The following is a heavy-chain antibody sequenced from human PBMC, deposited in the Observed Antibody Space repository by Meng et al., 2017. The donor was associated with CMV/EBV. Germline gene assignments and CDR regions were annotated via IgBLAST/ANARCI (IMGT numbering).Heavy chain of an antibody. V-gene: IGHV1-18*01. CDR2: ISAYNDNT. Sequence: ASVKVSCKASGYTFTNYGISWVRQAPGQGLEWMGWISAYNDNTNYPQNFQGRVTMTTDTSTSTAYMELRGLAFDDTAVYYCARDRYDILTGYYTGGDYYYGMDVWGQGTTVTVSS. CDR1: GYTFTNYG. CDR3: ARDRYDILTGYYTGGDYYYGMDV. D-gene: IGHD3-9*01. J-gene: IGHJ6*02.